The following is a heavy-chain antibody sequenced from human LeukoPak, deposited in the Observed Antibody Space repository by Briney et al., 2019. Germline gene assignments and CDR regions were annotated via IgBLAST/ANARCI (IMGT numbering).Heavy chain of an antibody. CDR1: GFTFSSNY. CDR2: IYSGGSK. D-gene: IGHD7-27*01. CDR3: ARDLTGDAYFDY. J-gene: IGHJ4*02. V-gene: IGHV3-66*01. Sequence: GGSLRLSCEASGFTFSSNYMTWVRQAPGKGLEWVSIIYSGGSKYYADSVQGRFAISRDNSKNSLYLQMNSLRAEDTAVFYCARDLTGDAYFDYGGQGTLVTVSS.